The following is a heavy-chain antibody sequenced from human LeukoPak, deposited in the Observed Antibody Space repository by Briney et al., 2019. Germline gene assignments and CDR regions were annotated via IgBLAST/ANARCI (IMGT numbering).Heavy chain of an antibody. J-gene: IGHJ4*02. V-gene: IGHV1-69*13. D-gene: IGHD6-13*01. CDR1: GGTFSSYA. CDR2: IIPIFGTA. Sequence: SVKVSCTASGGTFSSYAISWVRQAPGQGLEWMGGIIPIFGTANSAQKFQGRVTITADESTSTAHMELSSLRSEDTAVYYCARDLEYSSSWYPFDFDYWGQGTLVTVSS. CDR3: ARDLEYSSSWYPFDFDY.